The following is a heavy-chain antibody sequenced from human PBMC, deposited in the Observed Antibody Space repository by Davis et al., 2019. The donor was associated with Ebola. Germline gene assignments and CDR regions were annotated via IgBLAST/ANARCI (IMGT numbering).Heavy chain of an antibody. D-gene: IGHD3-22*01. J-gene: IGHJ6*03. V-gene: IGHV1-2*02. CDR3: ATFTTYYYDSSGYPPAGYYMDV. CDR2: INPNSGGT. Sequence: ASVKVSCKASGYTFTGYYMHWVRQAPGQGLEWLGWINPNSGGTNYAQKFQGRVTMTRDTSISTAYMELSRLRSDDTAVYYCATFTTYYYDSSGYPPAGYYMDVWGKGTTVTVSS. CDR1: GYTFTGYY.